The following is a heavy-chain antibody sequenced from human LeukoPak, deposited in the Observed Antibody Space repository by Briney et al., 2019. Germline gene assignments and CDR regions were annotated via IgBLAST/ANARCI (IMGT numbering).Heavy chain of an antibody. D-gene: IGHD6-25*01. Sequence: PSETLSLTCAVSGGSISSSNWWSWVSQPPGEGLEWIGEIYHSGSTNYNPSLKSRVTISVDKSKNQFSLKLSSVTAADTAVYYCASNAKYSSARSLDYWGQGTLVTVSS. V-gene: IGHV4-4*02. J-gene: IGHJ4*02. CDR1: GGSISSSNW. CDR3: ASNAKYSSARSLDY. CDR2: IYHSGST.